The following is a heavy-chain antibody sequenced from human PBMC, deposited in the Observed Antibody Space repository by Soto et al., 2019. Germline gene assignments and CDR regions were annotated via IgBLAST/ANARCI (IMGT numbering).Heavy chain of an antibody. D-gene: IGHD5-12*01. CDR1: GFTFSNYG. Sequence: QVQRVESGGGVVQPGRSLRLSCEASGFTFSNYGMHWVRQAPGKGLEWVAVIWNDGTSRYYADSVKRRFTISRDNSKNTLFLQMNNLRAEETAVYYCARPDIVAAIGGALDCWGQGTLVTVSS. CDR3: ARPDIVAAIGGALDC. V-gene: IGHV3-33*01. CDR2: IWNDGTSR. J-gene: IGHJ4*02.